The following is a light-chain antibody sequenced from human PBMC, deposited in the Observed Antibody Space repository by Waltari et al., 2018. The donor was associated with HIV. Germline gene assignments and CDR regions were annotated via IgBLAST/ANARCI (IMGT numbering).Light chain of an antibody. J-gene: IGLJ2*01. Sequence: QSALTQPPSASGSPGQSVTISCTGTSSDVGGFDYVSWYHQQPPKAPKLILYEVNRRPAGVPDRCSGSKAGNRACLTVSGLQPEDEGDYYCSSYKDANDVVFGGGTKLTVL. V-gene: IGLV2-8*01. CDR2: EVN. CDR3: SSYKDANDVV. CDR1: SSDVGGFDY.